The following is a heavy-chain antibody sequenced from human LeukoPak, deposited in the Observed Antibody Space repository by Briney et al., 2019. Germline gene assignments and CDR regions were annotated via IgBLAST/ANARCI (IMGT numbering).Heavy chain of an antibody. Sequence: GASVKVSFKASGYTFTGYYMHWVRQAPGQGLEWMGWINPNSGGTNYAQKFQGGVIMTRDTSISTAYMELSRLRSDDTAVYYCARPWSYFSDDAFDIWGQGTMVTVSS. CDR3: ARPWSYFSDDAFDI. J-gene: IGHJ3*02. CDR2: INPNSGGT. CDR1: GYTFTGYY. D-gene: IGHD1-26*01. V-gene: IGHV1-2*02.